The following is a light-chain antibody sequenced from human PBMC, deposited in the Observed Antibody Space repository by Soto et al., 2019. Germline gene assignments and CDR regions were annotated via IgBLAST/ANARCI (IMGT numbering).Light chain of an antibody. CDR1: RSNIGNHY. V-gene: IGLV1-47*01. Sequence: QSVLTQPPSASGTPGQRVTISCSGSRSNIGNHYVSWFQQLPGTAPKLLIYRNDQRPSGVPDRFSGSKSGTSASLAISGLRSEDEADYYCAAWDDSLSAWVFGGGTKLTVL. CDR2: RND. CDR3: AAWDDSLSAWV. J-gene: IGLJ3*02.